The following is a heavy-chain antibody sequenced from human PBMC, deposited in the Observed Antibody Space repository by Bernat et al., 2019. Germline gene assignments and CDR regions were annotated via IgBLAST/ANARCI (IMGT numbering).Heavy chain of an antibody. CDR1: GYSFTSYW. Sequence: VQLVQSGAEVKKPGESLKISCKGSGYSFTSYWSGWVRQMPWKGLEWMGLIYPGDSDTSYSPSFQGQVTISTDKSISTAYLQWSGLKASDTAMYYCARPGYSYGLYYWGQGTLVTVSS. D-gene: IGHD5-18*01. CDR2: IYPGDSDT. CDR3: ARPGYSYGLYY. J-gene: IGHJ4*02. V-gene: IGHV5-51*01.